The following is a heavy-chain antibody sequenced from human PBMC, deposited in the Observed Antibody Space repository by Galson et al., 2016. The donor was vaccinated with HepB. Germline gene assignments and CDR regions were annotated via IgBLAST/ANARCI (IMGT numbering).Heavy chain of an antibody. CDR1: GASISGYS. D-gene: IGHD6-19*01. V-gene: IGHV4-59*01. CDR2: IYYSGRT. Sequence: QVQLIESGPGLVKPSETLSLTCTVSGASISGYSLSWIRQPPGKGLEWIGYIYYSGRTNHNPSLKSRVTISVDTSKNQFSLKLSSVTAADTAVYYCARDDSGGWYGFHYGMDVWGQGTTVTVSS. CDR3: ARDDSGGWYGFHYGMDV. J-gene: IGHJ6*02.